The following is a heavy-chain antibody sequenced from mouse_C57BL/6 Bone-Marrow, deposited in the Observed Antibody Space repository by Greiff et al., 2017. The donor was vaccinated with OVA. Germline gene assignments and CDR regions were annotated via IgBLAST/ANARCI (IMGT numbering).Heavy chain of an antibody. CDR1: GFNIKNYY. CDR2: IGPANGNT. Sequence: VQLQQSVAELVRPGASVKLSCTASGFNIKNYYMHWVKQRPEQGLEWIGRIGPANGNTKYAQKFQGKATITADTTSNTAYLQLSSLASEDTASYYCASGGDSDHYAMDYWGQGTSVTVSS. CDR3: ASGGDSDHYAMDY. V-gene: IGHV14-3*01. J-gene: IGHJ4*01. D-gene: IGHD2-13*01.